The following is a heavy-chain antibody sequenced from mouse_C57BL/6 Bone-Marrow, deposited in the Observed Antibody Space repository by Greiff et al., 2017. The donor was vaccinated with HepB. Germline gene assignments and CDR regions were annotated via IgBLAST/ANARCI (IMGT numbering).Heavy chain of an antibody. Sequence: QVQLQQPGAELVKPGASVKLSCKASGYPFTSYWMHWVKQRPGQGLEWIGMIHPNSGSTNYNEKFKSKATLTVDKSSSTAYMQLRSLTSEDAAVYYCARGGLLSAMDYWGQGTSVTVSS. CDR3: ARGGLLSAMDY. D-gene: IGHD2-1*01. CDR2: IHPNSGST. V-gene: IGHV1-64*01. J-gene: IGHJ4*01. CDR1: GYPFTSYW.